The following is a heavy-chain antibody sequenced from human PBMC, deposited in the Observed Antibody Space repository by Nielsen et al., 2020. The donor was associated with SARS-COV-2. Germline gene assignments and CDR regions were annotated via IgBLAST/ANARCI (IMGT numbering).Heavy chain of an antibody. CDR3: AKVSSPRGYSYYYMDV. CDR2: FDPEDGET. J-gene: IGHJ6*03. Sequence: ASVKVSCKVSGYTLTELSMHWVRQAPGKGLEWMGGFDPEDGETIYAQKFQGRVTISADEVTSTAYMELSSLTSDDTAVYYCAKVSSPRGYSYYYMDVWANGTAVTVSS. CDR1: GYTLTELS. D-gene: IGHD2-15*01. V-gene: IGHV1-24*01.